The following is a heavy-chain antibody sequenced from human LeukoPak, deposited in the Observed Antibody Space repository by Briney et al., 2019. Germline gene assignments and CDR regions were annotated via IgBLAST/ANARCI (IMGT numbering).Heavy chain of an antibody. CDR3: ARAVSSYGLDS. J-gene: IGHJ4*02. V-gene: IGHV3-21*01. CDR2: ITSTSSYI. CDR1: GFTFSTFG. D-gene: IGHD5-18*01. Sequence: GGSLRLSCAASGFTFSTFGMNWVRQAPGKGLECVSSITSTSSYIYYADSVKGRFTISRDDAKNSLYLQMNSLRAEDTAVYYCARAVSSYGLDSWGQGTLVTVSS.